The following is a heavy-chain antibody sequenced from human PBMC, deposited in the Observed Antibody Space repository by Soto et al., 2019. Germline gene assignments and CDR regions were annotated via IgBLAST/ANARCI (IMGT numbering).Heavy chain of an antibody. V-gene: IGHV3-21*02. D-gene: IGHD4-17*01. CDR3: ARIRSDAFDI. Sequence: EVQLVESGGRLVKPGESLRLSCVASGFDFSYYTMNWVRQAPGKGLEWVSAISASSSHKYSADSVRGRFNFSRDNANNSQYLQMNNLRVEDTAVYYCARIRSDAFDIWGQGTLVTVSS. J-gene: IGHJ3*02. CDR2: ISASSSHK. CDR1: GFDFSYYT.